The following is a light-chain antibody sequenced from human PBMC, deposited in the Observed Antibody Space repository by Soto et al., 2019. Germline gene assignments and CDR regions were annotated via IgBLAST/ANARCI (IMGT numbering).Light chain of an antibody. CDR1: SSDVGGYNY. V-gene: IGLV2-14*01. Sequence: QSALTQPASVSGSPGQSITISCTGTSSDVGGYNYVSWYQQHPGKAPKLMIYDVSNRPSGVSNRFSGSKSGNTASLTISGLHAEDAADYYCSSYTSSSTDVVFGGGTKLTVL. J-gene: IGLJ2*01. CDR2: DVS. CDR3: SSYTSSSTDVV.